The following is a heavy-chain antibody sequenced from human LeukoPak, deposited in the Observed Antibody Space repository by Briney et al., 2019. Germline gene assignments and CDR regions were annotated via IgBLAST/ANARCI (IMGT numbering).Heavy chain of an antibody. D-gene: IGHD3-10*01. V-gene: IGHV4-34*12. J-gene: IGHJ4*02. CDR3: ASGHGHMGKPKYGSGSYYGRDY. Sequence: SETLSLTCAVYGGSFSGNYWSWIRQPPGKGLEWIGEIIHDRGTGRGTPTYNPSLKSRVTISVDTSKNQFSLNLNAVTAADTAVYYCASGHGHMGKPKYGSGSYYGRDYWGQGTLVTVSS. CDR2: IIHDRGTGRGTP. CDR1: GGSFSGNY.